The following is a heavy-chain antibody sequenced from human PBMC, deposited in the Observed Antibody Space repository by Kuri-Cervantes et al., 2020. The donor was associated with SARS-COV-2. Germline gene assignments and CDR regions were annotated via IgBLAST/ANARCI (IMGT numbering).Heavy chain of an antibody. J-gene: IGHJ4*02. CDR2: IKQDGSEK. CDR1: GFTFSSYW. CDR3: ARVARLLQLYYFDY. V-gene: IGHV3-7*05. D-gene: IGHD5-24*01. Sequence: GGSLRPSCAASGFTFSSYWMSWVRQAPGKGLEWVANIKQDGSEKYYVDSVKGRFTISRDNAKNSLYLQMNSLRAEDTAVYYCARVARLLQLYYFDYWGQGTLVTVSS.